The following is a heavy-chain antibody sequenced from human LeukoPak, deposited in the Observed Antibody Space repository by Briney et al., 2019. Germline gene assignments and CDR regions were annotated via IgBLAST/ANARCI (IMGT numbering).Heavy chain of an antibody. J-gene: IGHJ4*02. D-gene: IGHD3-22*01. CDR3: AKRDSSGHHYFDY. V-gene: IGHV3-23*01. CDR1: GFTFSSYG. CDR2: FGRGGKT. Sequence: GGSLRLSCAASGFTFSSYGMTWVRQAPRKGLEWVSTFGRGGKTYYADSLKGRFIISRDNSVNTLCLQMNSLRAEDTAVYYCAKRDSSGHHYFDYWGQGILVTVSS.